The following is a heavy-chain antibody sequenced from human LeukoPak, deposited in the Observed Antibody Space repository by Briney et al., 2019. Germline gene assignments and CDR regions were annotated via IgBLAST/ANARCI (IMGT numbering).Heavy chain of an antibody. V-gene: IGHV3-74*01. CDR2: ICPDGTVT. Sequence: GGSLRLSCAASGFTFSNYCMHWVRQIPGKGLVWVSRICPDGTVTNYADSVKGRFTISRDNAKNMVFLQMSSLRAEDTAVYYCARQPQYYYDSSAYWNYWGQGTLVTVSS. CDR1: GFTFSNYC. CDR3: ARQPQYYYDSSAYWNY. J-gene: IGHJ4*02. D-gene: IGHD3-22*01.